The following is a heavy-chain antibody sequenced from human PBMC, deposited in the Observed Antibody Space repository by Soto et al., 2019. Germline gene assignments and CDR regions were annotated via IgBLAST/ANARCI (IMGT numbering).Heavy chain of an antibody. CDR2: VYTSDYT. V-gene: IGHV4-4*08. D-gene: IGHD3-10*01. Sequence: SETLSLTCSVSGASIRSYYWHWIRQPPGKGLEWIGYVYTSDYTRYSSSLKSRVTISVDTSKSQFYLRLNSVTAADTAVYYCASSARHPGDFFHYTGMDVWGKRTTDT. J-gene: IGHJ6*04. CDR1: GASIRSYY. CDR3: ASSARHPGDFFHYTGMDV.